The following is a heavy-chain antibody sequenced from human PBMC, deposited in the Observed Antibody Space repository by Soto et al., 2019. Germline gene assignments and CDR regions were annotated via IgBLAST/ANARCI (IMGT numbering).Heavy chain of an antibody. J-gene: IGHJ4*02. D-gene: IGHD3-10*02. Sequence: EVQLVESGGGLVQPGGSLRLSCVASGFTFSTDSMNWVRQAPGKGLEWVAHISTSGATRYYADSVKGRFTISRDNAKTSLYLQMDRLRNEDTAVYYCARLFGSGFDYWGQGTLVTVSS. CDR3: ARLFGSGFDY. CDR2: ISTSGATR. V-gene: IGHV3-48*02. CDR1: GFTFSTDS.